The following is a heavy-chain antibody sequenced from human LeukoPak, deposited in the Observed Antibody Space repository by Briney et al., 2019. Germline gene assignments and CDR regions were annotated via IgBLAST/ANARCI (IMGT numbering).Heavy chain of an antibody. J-gene: IGHJ5*02. D-gene: IGHD3-22*01. CDR2: IGTAGDT. Sequence: HPGGSLRLSCAASGFTFSSYDMHWVRQATGKGLEWVSAIGTAGDTYYPGSVKGRFTISRENAKNSLYLQMNSLRAEDTAVYYCAKENLPHYYDSSGYANWFDPWGQGTLVTVSS. CDR3: AKENLPHYYDSSGYANWFDP. CDR1: GFTFSSYD. V-gene: IGHV3-13*01.